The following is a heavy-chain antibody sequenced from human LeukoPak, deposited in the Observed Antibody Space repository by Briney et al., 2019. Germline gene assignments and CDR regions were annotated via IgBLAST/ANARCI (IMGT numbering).Heavy chain of an antibody. Sequence: PSETLSLTCTVSGGSISSSSYYWGWIRQPPGKGLEWIGSIYYSGSTYYNPSLKSRVTISVDTSKNQFSLKLSSVTAADTAVYYRARPRKPGREGVHPRGQGTPVPV. CDR2: IYYSGST. CDR1: GGSISSSSYY. CDR3: ARPRKPGREGVHP. J-gene: IGHJ5*02. D-gene: IGHD1-14*01. V-gene: IGHV4-39*01.